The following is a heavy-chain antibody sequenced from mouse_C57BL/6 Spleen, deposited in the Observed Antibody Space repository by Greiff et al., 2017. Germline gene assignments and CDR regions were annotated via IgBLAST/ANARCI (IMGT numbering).Heavy chain of an antibody. J-gene: IGHJ3*01. Sequence: EVHLVESGGGLVKPGGSLKLSCAASGFTFSDYGMHWVRQAPEKGLEWVAYISSGSSTIYYADTVKGRFTISRDNAKNTLFLQMTSLRSEDTAMYYCARREAYYSNLFAYWGQGTLVTVSA. CDR1: GFTFSDYG. V-gene: IGHV5-17*01. CDR3: ARREAYYSNLFAY. CDR2: ISSGSSTI. D-gene: IGHD2-5*01.